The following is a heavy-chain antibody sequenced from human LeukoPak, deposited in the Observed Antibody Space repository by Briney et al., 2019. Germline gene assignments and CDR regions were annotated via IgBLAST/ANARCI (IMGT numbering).Heavy chain of an antibody. CDR1: GFTFSSYW. J-gene: IGHJ5*02. CDR3: ARDCSSTTCYRNGFDP. Sequence: GGSLRLSCAASGFTFSSYWMTWVRQAPGKGLEWVANIKQDGSEKYYVDSVKGRYTISRDNAKNSLYLQMNSLRAEDTAVNYCARDCSSTTCYRNGFDPWGQGTLVTVSS. D-gene: IGHD2-2*02. CDR2: IKQDGSEK. V-gene: IGHV3-7*01.